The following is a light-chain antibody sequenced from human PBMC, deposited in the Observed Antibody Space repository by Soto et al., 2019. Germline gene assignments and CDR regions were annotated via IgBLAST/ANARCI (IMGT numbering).Light chain of an antibody. J-gene: IGLJ1*01. CDR2: ELS. Sequence: QSVLTQPASVSGSPGQSGTVSCTGTSSDVGGYNYVPWYQQHPGKAPKLRIYELSNRPSEVSNRFSGSKSGNTASLTISGLQAEDEADYYCSSYTSISPPYQVFGTRTKVTVL. CDR1: SSDVGGYNY. V-gene: IGLV2-14*01. CDR3: SSYTSISPPYQV.